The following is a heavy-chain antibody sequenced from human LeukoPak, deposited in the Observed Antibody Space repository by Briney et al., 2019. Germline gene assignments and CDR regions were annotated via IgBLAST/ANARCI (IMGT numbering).Heavy chain of an antibody. Sequence: ASETLSLTCTVSGGSISSYYWSWIRQPPGKGLEWVGYIYYSGSTNYNPSLKSRVTISVDTSKNQFSLRLNSVTAADTAVYYCARSRAFNSGAFARWGQGSLVTVSS. CDR1: GGSISSYY. CDR3: ARSRAFNSGAFAR. CDR2: IYYSGST. J-gene: IGHJ5*02. V-gene: IGHV4-59*01. D-gene: IGHD1-26*01.